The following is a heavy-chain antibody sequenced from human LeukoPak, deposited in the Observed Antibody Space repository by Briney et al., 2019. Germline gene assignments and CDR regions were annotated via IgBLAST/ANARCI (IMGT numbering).Heavy chain of an antibody. J-gene: IGHJ4*02. Sequence: ASVKVSCKVSGYTLTELSMHCVRQAPGKGLEWMGGFDPEDGETIYAQKFQGRVTMTEDTSTDTAYMELSSLRSEDTAVYYCATFSSIVVVPAAPFDYWGQGTLVTVSS. CDR1: GYTLTELS. V-gene: IGHV1-24*01. CDR2: FDPEDGET. CDR3: ATFSSIVVVPAAPFDY. D-gene: IGHD2-2*01.